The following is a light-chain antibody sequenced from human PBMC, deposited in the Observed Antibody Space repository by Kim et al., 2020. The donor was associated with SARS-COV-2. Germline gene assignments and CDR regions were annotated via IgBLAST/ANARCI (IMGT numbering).Light chain of an antibody. CDR2: GKN. CDR3: NSRDSSGNHWV. V-gene: IGLV3-19*01. J-gene: IGLJ3*02. CDR1: SLRSYY. Sequence: SSELTQDSAVSVALGQTVRITCQGDSLRSYYASWYQQKQGQAPVLVIYGKNNRPSGIPDRFPGSSSGKTASLTITGAQAEDETDYYCNSRDSSGNHWVFG.